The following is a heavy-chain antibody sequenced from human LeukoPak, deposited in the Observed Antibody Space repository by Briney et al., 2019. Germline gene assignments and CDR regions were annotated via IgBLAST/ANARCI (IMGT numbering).Heavy chain of an antibody. Sequence: SETLSLTCSVSGGPISSGDYYWSWIRQPPGKGLEWIGYIYYSGSTYYNPSLKSRVTISVDTSKNQFSLKLSSVTAADTAVYYCARDIQDLVRSAFDIWGQGTMVTVSS. CDR3: ARDIQDLVRSAFDI. D-gene: IGHD6-6*01. CDR2: IYYSGST. J-gene: IGHJ3*02. CDR1: GGPISSGDYY. V-gene: IGHV4-30-4*08.